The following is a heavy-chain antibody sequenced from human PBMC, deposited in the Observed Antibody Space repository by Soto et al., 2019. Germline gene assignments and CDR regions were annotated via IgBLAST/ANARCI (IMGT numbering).Heavy chain of an antibody. Sequence: QMQLVESGGGVVQPGRSLRLSCAASGFTFSYYPMHWVRQAPGKGLEWVAVISFDGSNKYYADSVKGRFTISKDNSKITLYLQMNSLRGEDTAVYYCARLPGALVAVLYIYPLDGLETMSDVDVLGQGTTGTGSS. CDR3: ARLPGALVAVLYIYPLDGLETMSDVDV. CDR1: GFTFSYYP. V-gene: IGHV3-30-3*01. J-gene: IGHJ6*02. CDR2: ISFDGSNK. D-gene: IGHD6-19*01.